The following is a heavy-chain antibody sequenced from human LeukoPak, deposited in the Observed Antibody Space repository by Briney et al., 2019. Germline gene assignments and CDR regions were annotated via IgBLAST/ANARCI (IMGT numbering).Heavy chain of an antibody. Sequence: GGSLRLSCAASGFTFSSYEMNWVRQAPGKGLEWVSYISSSGSTIYYADSVKGRFTTSRDNAKNSLYLQMNSLRAEDTAIYYCARGSTSWYYFDYWGQGSLVTVSS. V-gene: IGHV3-48*03. D-gene: IGHD2-2*01. CDR2: ISSSGSTI. CDR3: ARGSTSWYYFDY. CDR1: GFTFSSYE. J-gene: IGHJ4*02.